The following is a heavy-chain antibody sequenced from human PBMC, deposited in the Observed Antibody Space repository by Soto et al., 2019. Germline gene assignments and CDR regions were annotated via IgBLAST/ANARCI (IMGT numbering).Heavy chain of an antibody. CDR3: AKGYCISTSCYFDY. D-gene: IGHD2-2*01. CDR1: GFTFDNHA. CDR2: INWNSDSI. V-gene: IGHV3-9*01. Sequence: EVQLVESGGGLVQPGRSLRLSCAGSGFTFDNHAMHWVRQAPGKGLEWVSVINWNSDSIGYVESVKGRFTTSRDNAKNSLYLQMNSLRAEDTALYYCAKGYCISTSCYFDYWGQGSLVTVSS. J-gene: IGHJ4*02.